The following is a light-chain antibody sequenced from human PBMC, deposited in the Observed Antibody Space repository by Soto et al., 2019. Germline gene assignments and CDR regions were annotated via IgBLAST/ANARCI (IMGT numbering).Light chain of an antibody. Sequence: SVLTQPASVSGSPGQSITISCFGTSSDVGGYDYVSWYQHHPGKAPKLMIYDVSNRPSGVSNRFSGSKSGNTASLTISGLQAEDEADYYCSSYTSSSLYVFGTGTKVTVL. CDR2: DVS. CDR1: SSDVGGYDY. V-gene: IGLV2-14*03. J-gene: IGLJ1*01. CDR3: SSYTSSSLYV.